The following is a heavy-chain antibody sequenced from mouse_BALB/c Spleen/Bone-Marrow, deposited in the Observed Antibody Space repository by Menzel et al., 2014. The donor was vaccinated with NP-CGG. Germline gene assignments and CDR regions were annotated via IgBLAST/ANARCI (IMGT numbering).Heavy chain of an antibody. Sequence: QVQLQQSGPQLVRPGASVKISCKASGYSFTSYWMHWVKQRPGQGLEWIGMIDPSDSETRINQKFKDKATLTVDKSSSTAYMQLSSPTSEDSAVYYCARDGITTATYYYAMDYWGQGTSVTVSS. D-gene: IGHD1-2*01. J-gene: IGHJ4*01. CDR3: ARDGITTATYYYAMDY. V-gene: IGHV1S126*01. CDR1: GYSFTSYW. CDR2: IDPSDSET.